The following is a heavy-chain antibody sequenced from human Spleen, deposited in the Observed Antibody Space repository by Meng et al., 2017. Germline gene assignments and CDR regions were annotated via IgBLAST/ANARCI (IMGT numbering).Heavy chain of an antibody. CDR3: ASVSNTADLHGDY. D-gene: IGHD5-18*01. V-gene: IGHV4-4*02. J-gene: IGHJ4*02. Sequence: HVPLEESGPVLVKPSGTRSLTCAVSGGSIVRSNWWGWVRKPPGKGLEWIGEIYHSGSTNYNPSLKSRVTISVDKSKNQFSLKLSSVTAADTAVYYCASVSNTADLHGDYWGQGTLVTVSS. CDR2: IYHSGST. CDR1: GGSIVRSNW.